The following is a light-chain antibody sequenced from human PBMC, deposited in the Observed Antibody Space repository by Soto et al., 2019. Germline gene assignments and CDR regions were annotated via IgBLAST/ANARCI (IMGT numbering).Light chain of an antibody. Sequence: QAVVTQEPSLTVSPGGTVTLTCASSTGAVTSGHYPNWFQQKPGQAPRTLTFSTSNKHSWTPARFSGSLLGGKAALTLSGVQPEDEADYYCLLFYGGAQLVLGGGTKLTVL. CDR1: TGAVTSGHY. V-gene: IGLV7-43*01. CDR3: LLFYGGAQLV. J-gene: IGLJ3*02. CDR2: STS.